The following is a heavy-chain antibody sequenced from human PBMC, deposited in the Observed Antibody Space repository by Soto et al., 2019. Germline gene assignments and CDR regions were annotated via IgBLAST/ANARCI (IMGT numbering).Heavy chain of an antibody. D-gene: IGHD4-17*01. CDR2: IIPIFGTA. Sequence: ASVKVSCKASGGTFSSYAISWVRQAPGQGLEWMGGIIPIFGTANYAQKFQGRVTITADESTSTAYMELSSLRSEDTAVYYCARVTHDYGDAQPFDYWGQGTLVTVSS. CDR3: ARVTHDYGDAQPFDY. J-gene: IGHJ4*02. CDR1: GGTFSSYA. V-gene: IGHV1-69*13.